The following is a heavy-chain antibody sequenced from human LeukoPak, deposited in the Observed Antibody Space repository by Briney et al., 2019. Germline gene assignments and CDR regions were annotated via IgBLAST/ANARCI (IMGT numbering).Heavy chain of an antibody. CDR2: INPSGVSI. D-gene: IGHD4-17*01. Sequence: ASVKVSCKASGYTFTSHYMHWVRQAPGQGLEWMGTINPSGVSISYAQKFQGRVTMTRDTSTSTVYMELSSLRSEDTAVYYCAKDRATVTTFWEDWFDPWGQGTLVTVSS. V-gene: IGHV1-46*01. CDR3: AKDRATVTTFWEDWFDP. CDR1: GYTFTSHY. J-gene: IGHJ5*02.